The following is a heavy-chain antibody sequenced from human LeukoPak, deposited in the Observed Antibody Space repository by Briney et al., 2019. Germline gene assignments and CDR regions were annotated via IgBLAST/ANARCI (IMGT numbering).Heavy chain of an antibody. CDR2: ISTSGSII. Sequence: GGSLRLSCVASGFTFSDYYMSWIRQAPGKGLEWVSDISTSGSIIRYADSVKGRFTISRDNAKNSLYLQMNRLRPEDTAVYYCARDRDWNSGFDYWGQGTLVTVSS. V-gene: IGHV3-11*04. CDR3: ARDRDWNSGFDY. D-gene: IGHD1-7*01. J-gene: IGHJ4*02. CDR1: GFTFSDYY.